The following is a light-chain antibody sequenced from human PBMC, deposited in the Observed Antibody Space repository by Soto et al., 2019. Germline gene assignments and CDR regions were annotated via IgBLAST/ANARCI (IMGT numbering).Light chain of an antibody. CDR2: EGS. CDR3: CSYAGSSPYV. J-gene: IGLJ1*01. V-gene: IGLV2-23*01. Sequence: QSALTQPDSVSGSPGQSITISGTGTSRYVGSYNRVSWYQQHPGKAPKLMIYEGSKRPSGVSNRFSGSKSGNTASLTISGLQAEYEADYYCCSYAGSSPYVFGTGTKLTVL. CDR1: SRYVGSYNR.